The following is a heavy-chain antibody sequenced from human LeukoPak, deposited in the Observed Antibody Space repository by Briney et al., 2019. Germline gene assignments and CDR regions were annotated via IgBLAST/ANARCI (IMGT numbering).Heavy chain of an antibody. CDR3: ARGRRNVLLWFGELI. CDR1: GGSISSGDYY. CDR2: IYYSGST. D-gene: IGHD3-10*01. J-gene: IGHJ4*02. Sequence: TLSLTCTVSGGSISSGDYYWSWIRQPPGKGLEWIGDIYYSGSTYYNPSLKSRVTISVDTSKNQFSLKLSSVTAADTAVYYCARGRRNVLLWFGELIWGQGTLVTVSS. V-gene: IGHV4-30-4*08.